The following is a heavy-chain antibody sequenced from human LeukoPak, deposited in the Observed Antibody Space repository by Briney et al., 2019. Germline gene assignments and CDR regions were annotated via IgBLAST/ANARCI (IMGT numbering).Heavy chain of an antibody. J-gene: IGHJ4*02. D-gene: IGHD4-17*01. CDR1: GGSISSYY. Sequence: PSETLSLTCTVSGGSISSYYWSWIRQPPGKGLEWIGEINHSGSTNYNPSLKSRVTISVDTSKNQFSLKLSSVTAADTAVYYCARDLMSGYGDYVVGYWGQGTLVTVSS. CDR2: INHSGST. V-gene: IGHV4-34*01. CDR3: ARDLMSGYGDYVVGY.